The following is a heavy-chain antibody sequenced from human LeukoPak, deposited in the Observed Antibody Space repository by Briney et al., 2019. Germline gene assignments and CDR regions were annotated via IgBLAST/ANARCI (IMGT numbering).Heavy chain of an antibody. D-gene: IGHD3-10*01. Sequence: SETLFLTCAVYGGSFSGYYWSWIRQPPGKGLERIGEINHSGSTHYNPSLKSRVTISVDTSKNQFTLKLSSVTAADTAVYYCARGGRGGKLPARDYYGSWRLGPYGYYYMDVWGKGTTVTVSS. CDR1: GGSFSGYY. CDR3: ARGGRGGKLPARDYYGSWRLGPYGYYYMDV. CDR2: INHSGST. V-gene: IGHV4-34*01. J-gene: IGHJ6*03.